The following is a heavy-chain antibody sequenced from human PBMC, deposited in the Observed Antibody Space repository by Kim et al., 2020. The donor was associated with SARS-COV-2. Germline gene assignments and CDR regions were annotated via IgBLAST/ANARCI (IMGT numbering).Heavy chain of an antibody. CDR1: GFTFRSFA. V-gene: IGHV3-23*01. J-gene: IGHJ6*02. CDR3: AKVTEPGALYPYFYAMDV. Sequence: GGSLRLSCAASGFTFRSFAMNWVRRAPGKGLEWVSSISHSGGTTYYADSVRGRFTVSRDNSRNTLFLEMHSLRGDDTALYYCAKVTEPGALYPYFYAMDVWGQGTTVTVSS. CDR2: ISHSGGTT. D-gene: IGHD2-2*01.